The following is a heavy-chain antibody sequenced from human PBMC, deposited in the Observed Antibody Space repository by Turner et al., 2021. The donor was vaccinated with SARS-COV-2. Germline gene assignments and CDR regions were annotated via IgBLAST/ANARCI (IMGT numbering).Heavy chain of an antibody. D-gene: IGHD1-26*01. CDR1: VFPFSSYS. CDR3: ARELAGRFGGATEIDY. CDR2: ISSSSSYI. Sequence: EVQLVESGGGLVKPGGSLRLSCAASVFPFSSYSMNWVRQAPGKGLEWVSFISSSSSYIYYADSVKGRFTISRDNAKNSLYLQMNSLRAEDTAVYYCARELAGRFGGATEIDYWGQGTLVTVSP. V-gene: IGHV3-21*01. J-gene: IGHJ4*02.